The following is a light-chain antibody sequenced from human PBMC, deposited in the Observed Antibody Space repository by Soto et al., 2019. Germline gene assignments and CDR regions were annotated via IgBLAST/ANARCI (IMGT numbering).Light chain of an antibody. J-gene: IGKJ2*01. Sequence: DIQLTQSPSSLSASVAARVTITCRASQSISSYLNWYQQKPGKAPKLLIYAASSLPSGVPSRFSGSGSGTDFSLTISSLHPEDFATYYCQQCYSTPYTFGQGTKVEIK. CDR1: QSISSY. CDR2: AAS. V-gene: IGKV1-39*01. CDR3: QQCYSTPYT.